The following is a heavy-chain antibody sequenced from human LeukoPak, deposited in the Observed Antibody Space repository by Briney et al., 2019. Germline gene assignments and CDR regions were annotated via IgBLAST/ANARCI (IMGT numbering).Heavy chain of an antibody. V-gene: IGHV3-21*01. CDR1: GFTFSSYS. Sequence: GGSLRLSCAASGFTFSSYSMNWVRQAPGKGLEWVSSISSSSSYIYYADSVKGRFTISRDNAKNSLYLQMNSLRAEDTAVYYCARVYLKSVVVTARSLPVDYWGQGTLVTVSS. CDR3: ARVYLKSVVVTARSLPVDY. CDR2: ISSSSSYI. D-gene: IGHD2-21*02. J-gene: IGHJ4*02.